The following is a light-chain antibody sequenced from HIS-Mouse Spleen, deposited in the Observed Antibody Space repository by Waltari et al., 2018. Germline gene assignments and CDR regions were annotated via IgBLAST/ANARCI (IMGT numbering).Light chain of an antibody. CDR2: KDS. V-gene: IGLV3-25*03. J-gene: IGLJ2*01. CDR3: SSYTSSSTLVV. Sequence: SYELTQPPSVSVSPGQTARIPCSGAALPKQYAYWYQPKPGQAPVLVIYKDSERPSGVSNRVSGSKSGNTASLTISGLQAEDEADYYCSSYTSSSTLVVFGGGTKLTVL. CDR1: ALPKQY.